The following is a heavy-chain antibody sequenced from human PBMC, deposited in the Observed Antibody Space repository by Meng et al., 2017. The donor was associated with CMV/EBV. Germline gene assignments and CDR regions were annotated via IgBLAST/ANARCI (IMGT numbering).Heavy chain of an antibody. CDR2: INPNSGGT. CDR1: GYTFTGYY. D-gene: IGHD4-11*01. CDR3: ARGPLGEYSNYDAP. Sequence: QVPLDESEAAVKTPGASVKCFFKASGYTFTGYYMKWVRQAPGQGLEWMGWINPNSGGTNYAQKFQGRVTMTRDTSISTAYMELSRLRSDDTAVYYCARGPLGEYSNYDAPWGQGTLVTVSS. V-gene: IGHV1-2*02. J-gene: IGHJ5*02.